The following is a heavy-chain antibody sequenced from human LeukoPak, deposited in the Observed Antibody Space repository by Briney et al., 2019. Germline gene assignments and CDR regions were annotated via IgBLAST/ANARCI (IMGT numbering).Heavy chain of an antibody. Sequence: PGGSLRLSCAASGFTFSSYGMHWVRQAPGKGLEWVAVIWYDGSNKYYADSVKGRFTISRDNSKNTLYLQRNSLRAEDTAVYYCARGGRFLAAAGTGPDYWGQGTLVTVSS. D-gene: IGHD6-13*01. CDR1: GFTFSSYG. CDR3: ARGGRFLAAAGTGPDY. V-gene: IGHV3-33*01. CDR2: IWYDGSNK. J-gene: IGHJ4*02.